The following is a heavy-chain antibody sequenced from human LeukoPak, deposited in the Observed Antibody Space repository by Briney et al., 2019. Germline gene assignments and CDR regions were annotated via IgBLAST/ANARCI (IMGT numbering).Heavy chain of an antibody. CDR3: AKDRTSSSWTNWYFDL. CDR1: GFTFSSTW. CDR2: INSDGSST. J-gene: IGHJ2*01. D-gene: IGHD6-13*01. V-gene: IGHV3-74*01. Sequence: GGSLRLSCTASGFTFSSTWMHWVRQAPGKGLVWVSRINSDGSSTIYADSVKGRFTISRDNSKNTLYLQMNSLRAEDTAVYFCAKDRTSSSWTNWYFDLWGRGTLVTVSS.